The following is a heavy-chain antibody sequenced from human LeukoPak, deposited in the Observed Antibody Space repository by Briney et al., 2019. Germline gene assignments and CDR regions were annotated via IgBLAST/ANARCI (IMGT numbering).Heavy chain of an antibody. Sequence: GGSLRLSCAASGFTFSSYSMNWVRQAPGKGLEWVSSISSSSSYIYYAGSVKGRFTISRDNAKNSLYLQMNSLRAEDTAVYYCASVKDGYYYDSSGYHYVYWGQGTLVTVSS. D-gene: IGHD3-22*01. V-gene: IGHV3-21*01. CDR1: GFTFSSYS. CDR2: ISSSSSYI. J-gene: IGHJ4*02. CDR3: ASVKDGYYYDSSGYHYVY.